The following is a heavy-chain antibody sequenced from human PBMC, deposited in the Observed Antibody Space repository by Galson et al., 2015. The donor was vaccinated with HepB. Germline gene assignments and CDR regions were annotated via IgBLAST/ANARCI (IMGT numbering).Heavy chain of an antibody. D-gene: IGHD6-6*01. J-gene: IGHJ4*02. CDR3: AKDHRSSRPSCFDY. Sequence: SLRLSCAASGFTFGDYGMHWVRQAPGKGLEWVSGISWNGGSIGYADSVKGRFTISRDNAKNSLYLQMNSLRAEDTALYYCAKDHRSSRPSCFDYWGQGTLVTVSS. V-gene: IGHV3-9*01. CDR1: GFTFGDYG. CDR2: ISWNGGSI.